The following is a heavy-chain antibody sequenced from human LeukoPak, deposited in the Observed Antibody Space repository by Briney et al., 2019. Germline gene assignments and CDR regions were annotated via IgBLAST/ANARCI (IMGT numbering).Heavy chain of an antibody. CDR2: IYYSGST. Sequence: PSETLSLTCTVSAYSISSDYYWGWIRQPPGKGLEWIGSIYYSGSTNYNPSLKSRVTISVDTSKNQFSLKLSSVTAADTAVYYCARGHYDSSGYYVPPDYWGQGTLVTVSS. CDR3: ARGHYDSSGYYVPPDY. CDR1: AYSISSDYY. V-gene: IGHV4-38-2*02. J-gene: IGHJ4*02. D-gene: IGHD3-22*01.